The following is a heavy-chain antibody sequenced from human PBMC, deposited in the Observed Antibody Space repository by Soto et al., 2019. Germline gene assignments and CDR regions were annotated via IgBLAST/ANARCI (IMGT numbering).Heavy chain of an antibody. CDR1: GGSISSSSYY. V-gene: IGHV4-39*01. CDR3: ATGVVIGSAGV. J-gene: IGHJ4*02. Sequence: QLQLQESGPGLVKPSETLSLTCTVSGGSISSSSYYWGWIRQPPGKGLEWIGSIYNSGSTYYNPSLMKRVTVSLGTFMTQLAPSLGSVPAADTAGYYCATGVVIGSAGVWGEGPLVSVSS. CDR2: IYNSGST. D-gene: IGHD2-21*01.